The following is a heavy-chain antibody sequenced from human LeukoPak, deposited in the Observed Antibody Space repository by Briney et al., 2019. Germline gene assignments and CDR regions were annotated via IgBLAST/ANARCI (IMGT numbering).Heavy chain of an antibody. CDR3: ARSPGWRLLRDWFDP. D-gene: IGHD3-22*01. J-gene: IGHJ5*02. V-gene: IGHV4-38-2*02. Sequence: PSETLSLTCTVSGYSISSGYYWGWIRQPPGKGLEWIGSIYHSGSTYYNPSLKSRVTISVDTSKNQFSLKLSSVTAADTAVYYCARSPGWRLLRDWFDPWGQGTLVTVSS. CDR1: GYSISSGYY. CDR2: IYHSGST.